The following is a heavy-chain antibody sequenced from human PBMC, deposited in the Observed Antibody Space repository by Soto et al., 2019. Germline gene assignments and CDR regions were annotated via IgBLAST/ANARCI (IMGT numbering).Heavy chain of an antibody. J-gene: IGHJ5*02. CDR2: IYYSGST. D-gene: IGHD3-3*01. Sequence: SETLSLTCTVSGGSISSGGYYWSWIRQHPGKGLEWIGYIYYSGSTYYNPSLKSRVTISVDTSKNQFSLRLNSLTAADRAVYFCARGVTVFGLVSRFWFDPWGQGTVVTVSS. V-gene: IGHV4-31*03. CDR3: ARGVTVFGLVSRFWFDP. CDR1: GGSISSGGYY.